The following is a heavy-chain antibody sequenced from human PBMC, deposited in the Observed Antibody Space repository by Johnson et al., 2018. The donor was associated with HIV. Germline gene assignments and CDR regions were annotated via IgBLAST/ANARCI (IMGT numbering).Heavy chain of an antibody. CDR2: ISFAGVKK. V-gene: IGHV3-33*08. J-gene: IGHJ3*02. CDR3: ARVLGPYAFDI. CDR1: GFTFSSYG. Sequence: QVQLVESGGGVVQPGRSLRLSCAASGFTFSSYGMAWVRQAPGKGLEWVTVISFAGVKKYYADSVKGRFTISSDNSKNTLYLQMNSLRAEDTAVYYCARVLGPYAFDIWGQGTMVTVSS.